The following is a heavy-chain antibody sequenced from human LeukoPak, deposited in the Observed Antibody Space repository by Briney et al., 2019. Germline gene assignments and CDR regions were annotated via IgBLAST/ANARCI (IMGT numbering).Heavy chain of an antibody. CDR2: IYYSGST. V-gene: IGHV4-31*03. Sequence: SETLSLACTVSGGSISSGGYYWSWIRQHPGKGLEWIVYIYYSGSTYYNPSLKSRVTISVDTSKNQFSLKLSSVTAADTAVYYCAASPRVTRYYYYGMDVWGQGTTVTVSS. CDR1: GGSISSGGYY. J-gene: IGHJ6*02. D-gene: IGHD5-18*01. CDR3: AASPRVTRYYYYGMDV.